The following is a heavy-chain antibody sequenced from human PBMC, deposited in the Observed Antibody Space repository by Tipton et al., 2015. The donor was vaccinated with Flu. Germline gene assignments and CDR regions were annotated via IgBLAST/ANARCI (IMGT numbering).Heavy chain of an antibody. V-gene: IGHV4-31*03. CDR3: ARGLSGSGSYQGRYFDY. D-gene: IGHD3-10*01. CDR1: GGSISSGGAY. CDR2: IYYSGST. J-gene: IGHJ4*02. Sequence: TLSLTCTVSGGSISSGGAYWSWIRQHPGKGLEWIGCIYYSGSTYYNPPLNSRVSISVDTSKNQFSLNLNSVTAADTAVYYCARGLSGSGSYQGRYFDYWGQGTLVTVSS.